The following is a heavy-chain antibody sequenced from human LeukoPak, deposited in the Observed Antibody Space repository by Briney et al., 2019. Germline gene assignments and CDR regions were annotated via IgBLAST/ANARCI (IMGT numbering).Heavy chain of an antibody. D-gene: IGHD3-22*01. V-gene: IGHV4-39*01. CDR3: ADATYYYDSSGYYSS. Sequence: PSETLSLTCTVSGGSISSSSYYWGWIRQPPGKGLEWIGSIYYSGSTYYNPSLKSRVTISVDTSKNQFSLKLSSVTAADTAVYYCADATYYYDSSGYYSSWGQGTLVTVSS. J-gene: IGHJ5*02. CDR2: IYYSGST. CDR1: GGSISSSSYY.